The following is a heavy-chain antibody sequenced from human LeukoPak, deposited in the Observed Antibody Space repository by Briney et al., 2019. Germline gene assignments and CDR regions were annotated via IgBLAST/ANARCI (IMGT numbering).Heavy chain of an antibody. CDR1: GFTFSSYG. J-gene: IGHJ4*02. Sequence: GGSLRLSCAASGFTFSSYGMHWVRQAPGKGLEWVAFIRYDGSNKYYADSVKGRFTISRDNSKNTLYLQMNSLRAEDTAVYYCAKDPPSDESGQKSGSYYFDYWGQGTLVTVPS. CDR3: AKDPPSDESGQKSGSYYFDY. CDR2: IRYDGSNK. D-gene: IGHD1-26*01. V-gene: IGHV3-30*02.